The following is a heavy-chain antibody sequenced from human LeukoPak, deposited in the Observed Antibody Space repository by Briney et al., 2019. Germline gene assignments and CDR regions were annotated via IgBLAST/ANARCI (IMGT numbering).Heavy chain of an antibody. V-gene: IGHV1-2*02. D-gene: IGHD2-2*01. CDR2: INPNSGAT. CDR1: GYTLTGHY. J-gene: IGHJ4*02. Sequence: ASVKVSCKASGYTLTGHYMHWVRQAPGQGLEWMGWINPNSGATNYAQKFQGRVTMTRDTSISAAYVEVSGLISDDTAVYYCARRAVDDLDHWGQGTLVTVSS. CDR3: ARRAVDDLDH.